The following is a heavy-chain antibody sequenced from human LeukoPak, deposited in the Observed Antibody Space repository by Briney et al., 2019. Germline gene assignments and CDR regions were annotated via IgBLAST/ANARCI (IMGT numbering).Heavy chain of an antibody. J-gene: IGHJ6*03. CDR1: GFTFSSYS. CDR3: ARFAAGGSYYYYMDV. Sequence: GGSLRLSCAASGFTFSSYSMNWVRQPPGKGLEWVSNIGTSSTTIYYADSVKGRFTISRDNAKNSLYLQMNSLRADDTAVYYCARFAAGGSYYYYMDVWGKGTTVTVSS. V-gene: IGHV3-48*01. CDR2: IGTSSTTI. D-gene: IGHD6-25*01.